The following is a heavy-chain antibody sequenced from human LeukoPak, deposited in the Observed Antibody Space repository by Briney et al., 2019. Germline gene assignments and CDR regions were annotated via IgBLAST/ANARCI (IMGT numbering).Heavy chain of an antibody. D-gene: IGHD5-18*01. V-gene: IGHV3-30*18. CDR1: GFTFSSYG. Sequence: GGSLRLSCAASGFTFSSYGMHWVRQAPGKGLEWVAVISYDGSNKYYADSVKGRFTISRDNSKNTLYLQMNSLRAEDTAVYYCAKGIIQLWLRGGFDYWGRGTLVTVSS. CDR2: ISYDGSNK. CDR3: AKGIIQLWLRGGFDY. J-gene: IGHJ4*02.